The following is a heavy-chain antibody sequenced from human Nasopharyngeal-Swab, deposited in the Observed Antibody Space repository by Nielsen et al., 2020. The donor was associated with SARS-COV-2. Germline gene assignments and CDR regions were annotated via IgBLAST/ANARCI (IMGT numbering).Heavy chain of an antibody. D-gene: IGHD4-17*01. CDR3: ARLGYGDSNWFDP. V-gene: IGHV4-59*13. Sequence: PGKGLEWIGYIYYSGSTNYNPSLKSRVTISVDTSKNQFSLKLSSVTAADTAVYYCARLGYGDSNWFDPWGQGTLVTVSS. CDR2: IYYSGST. J-gene: IGHJ5*02.